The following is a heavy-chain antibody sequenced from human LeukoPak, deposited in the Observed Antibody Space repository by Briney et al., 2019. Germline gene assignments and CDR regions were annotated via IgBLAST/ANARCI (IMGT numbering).Heavy chain of an antibody. CDR1: GFTFTNYA. V-gene: IGHV3-21*01. Sequence: GGSLRLSCAASGFTFTNYAMNWVRQAPGKGLEWVSSISSSSSYIYYADSVKGRFTISRDNAKNSLYLQMNSLRAEDTAVYYCARDKGFGELLSFDYWGQGTLVTVSS. D-gene: IGHD3-10*01. J-gene: IGHJ4*02. CDR3: ARDKGFGELLSFDY. CDR2: ISSSSSYI.